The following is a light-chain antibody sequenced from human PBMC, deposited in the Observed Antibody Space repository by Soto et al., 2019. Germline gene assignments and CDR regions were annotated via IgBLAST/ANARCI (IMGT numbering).Light chain of an antibody. CDR1: QSISSY. CDR2: AAS. V-gene: IGKV1-39*01. CDR3: QPSYSTPRT. J-gene: IGKJ1*01. Sequence: DIQVTQSPSSLSASVGDRVTITCRASQSISSYLNWYQQKPGKAPKLLIYAASSLQSGVPSRFSGSGSGTDFTLTISSLQPEDFATYYCQPSYSTPRTFGQGTTVDNK.